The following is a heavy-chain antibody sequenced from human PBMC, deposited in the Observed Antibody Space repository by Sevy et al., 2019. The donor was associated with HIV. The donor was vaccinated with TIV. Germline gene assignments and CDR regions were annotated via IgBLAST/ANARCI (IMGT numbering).Heavy chain of an antibody. J-gene: IGHJ6*02. CDR2: IYSVGGT. CDR1: GFIVSSNY. CDR3: ARDRNTAMVIGMDV. D-gene: IGHD5-18*01. V-gene: IGHV3-53*01. Sequence: GGSLRLSCAASGFIVSSNYMSWVRQAPGKGLEWVSVIYSVGGTYYADSVKGRTTISRDNSKNTLYLQMNSLRAEDTAVYYCARDRNTAMVIGMDVWGQGTTVTVSS.